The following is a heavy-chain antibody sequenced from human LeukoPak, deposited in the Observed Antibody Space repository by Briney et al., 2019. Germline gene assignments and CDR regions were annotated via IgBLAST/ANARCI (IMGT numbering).Heavy chain of an antibody. CDR2: NSGST. Sequence: PSETLSLTCGVSGGSISSSSHYWDWIRQPPGEGLEWIGSNSGSTYYNPSLKGRVTISVDTSKNQFSLKLISVTAADTAVYYCAREDTGGLDYWGQGILVTVSP. J-gene: IGHJ4*02. CDR1: GGSISSSSHY. D-gene: IGHD2-8*02. CDR3: AREDTGGLDY. V-gene: IGHV4-39*07.